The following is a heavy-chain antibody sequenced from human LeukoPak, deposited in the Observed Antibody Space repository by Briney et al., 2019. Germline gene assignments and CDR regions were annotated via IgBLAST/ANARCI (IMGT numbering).Heavy chain of an antibody. CDR2: IYYSGST. Sequence: SETLSLTCAVYGGSFSGYYWSWIRQPPGKGLEWIGSIYYSGSTYYNPSLKSRVTISVDTSKNQSSLKLSSVTAADTAVYYCARGAISSGIWWGQGTLVTVSS. V-gene: IGHV4-34*01. J-gene: IGHJ4*02. CDR1: GGSFSGYY. CDR3: ARGAISSGIW. D-gene: IGHD3-22*01.